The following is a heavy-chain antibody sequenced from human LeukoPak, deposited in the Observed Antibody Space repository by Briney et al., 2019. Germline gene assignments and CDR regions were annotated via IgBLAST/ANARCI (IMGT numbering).Heavy chain of an antibody. CDR1: GYTLTEFS. CDR3: ATAVAGSFDY. D-gene: IGHD6-19*01. Sequence: ASVKVSCMVSGYTLTEFSMHWVRQAPGKGREWMGGFDPEDAETIYAQKFQGRLTMTEDTSTDTVYMELSSLRSEDTAVYYCATAVAGSFDYWGQGTLVTVSS. CDR2: FDPEDAET. V-gene: IGHV1-24*01. J-gene: IGHJ4*02.